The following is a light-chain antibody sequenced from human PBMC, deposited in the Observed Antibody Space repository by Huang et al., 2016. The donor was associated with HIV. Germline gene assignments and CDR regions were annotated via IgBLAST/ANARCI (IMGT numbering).Light chain of an antibody. V-gene: IGKV3-15*01. CDR1: QSVGSN. CDR3: QQYNNWPGT. J-gene: IGKJ1*01. Sequence: EIVMTQSPATLSVSPGERGTRSCRASQSVGSNLAWYQQKPGQAPRLLMYVASTRATGIPARFSGSGSGTEFTLIISSLQSEDFAVYYCQQYNNWPGTFGRGTKVEIK. CDR2: VAS.